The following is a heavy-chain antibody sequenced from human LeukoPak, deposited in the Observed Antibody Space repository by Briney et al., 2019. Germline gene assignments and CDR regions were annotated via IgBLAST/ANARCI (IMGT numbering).Heavy chain of an antibody. Sequence: ASLKVSCTASGYTFTGYYMHWVRQAPGQGLEWMGCINPNSGGTNYAHTFQGWVTITRDTSISKAYMELSRLRSDHTAVYYCARGPLGYCSSTSCYANNWFDPWGQGTLVTVSS. J-gene: IGHJ5*02. CDR1: GYTFTGYY. V-gene: IGHV1-2*04. CDR3: ARGPLGYCSSTSCYANNWFDP. D-gene: IGHD2-2*01. CDR2: INPNSGGT.